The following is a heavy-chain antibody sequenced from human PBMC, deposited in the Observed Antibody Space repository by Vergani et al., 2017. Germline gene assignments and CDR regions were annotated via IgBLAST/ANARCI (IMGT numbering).Heavy chain of an antibody. V-gene: IGHV1-46*03. CDR3: TAPSGYSYTTNAFDV. D-gene: IGHD5-18*01. J-gene: IGHJ3*01. CDR2: INPSGGST. CDR1: GYTFTRYY. Sequence: QVQLVQSGAEVKKPGASVKVSCKASGYTFTRYYIHWVRQAPGQGLEWMGIINPSGGSTNYAQKFQGRVTMNRDTSTSTFYMELSSLRSADTAVYFCTAPSGYSYTTNAFDVWGQGTMVTVSS.